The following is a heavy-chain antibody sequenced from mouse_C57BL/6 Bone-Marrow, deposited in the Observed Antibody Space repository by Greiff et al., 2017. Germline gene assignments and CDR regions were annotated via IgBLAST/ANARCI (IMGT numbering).Heavy chain of an antibody. Sequence: VQLQQSGAELVKPGASVKISCKASGYAFSSYWMNWVTQRPGKGLEWIGQIYPGDGATHYNGKFKGKATLTADKSSSTAYMQLSSLTSEDSAVYFCARHDYDEDWGQGTTLTVSS. CDR3: ARHDYDED. J-gene: IGHJ2*01. V-gene: IGHV1-80*01. CDR2: IYPGDGAT. D-gene: IGHD2-4*01. CDR1: GYAFSSYW.